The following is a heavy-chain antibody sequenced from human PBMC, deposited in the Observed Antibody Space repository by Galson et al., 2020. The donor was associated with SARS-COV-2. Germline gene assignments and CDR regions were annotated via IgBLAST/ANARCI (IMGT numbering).Heavy chain of an antibody. CDR2: ISGSGGST. V-gene: IGHV3-23*01. CDR3: ARAVYCSSTSCLYYYYYYYMDV. J-gene: IGHJ6*03. D-gene: IGHD2-2*01. Sequence: GESLKISCTASGFTFSSYAMSWVRQAPGKGLEWVSAISGSGGSTYYADSVKGRFTISRDNSKNTLYLQMNSLRAKDTAVYYCARAVYCSSTSCLYYYYYYYMDVWGKGTTVTVSS. CDR1: GFTFSSYA.